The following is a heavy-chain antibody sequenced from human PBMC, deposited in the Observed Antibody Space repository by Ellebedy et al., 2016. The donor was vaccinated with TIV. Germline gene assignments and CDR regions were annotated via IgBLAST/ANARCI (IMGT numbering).Heavy chain of an antibody. D-gene: IGHD3-10*01. CDR1: GYSFTSYW. J-gene: IGHJ5*02. Sequence: GESLKISXKGSGYSFTSYWISWVRQMPGKGLEWMGRIDPSDSYTNYSPSFQGHVTISADKSISTAYLQWSSLKGSDTAMYYCARRDYGSGSLGWFNPWGQGTLVTVSS. CDR2: IDPSDSYT. CDR3: ARRDYGSGSLGWFNP. V-gene: IGHV5-10-1*01.